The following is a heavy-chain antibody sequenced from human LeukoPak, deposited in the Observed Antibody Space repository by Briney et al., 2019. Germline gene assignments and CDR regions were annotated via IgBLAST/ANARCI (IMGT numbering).Heavy chain of an antibody. V-gene: IGHV4-59*01. CDR1: GGSIRAYY. CDR2: IYYTGST. CDR3: AGTPINDAEIIAEGAFDI. J-gene: IGHJ3*02. Sequence: SETLSLTCTVSGGSIRAYYWNWIRQPPGKGLEWLGYIYYTGSTDYNPSLESRVTISVDTSKNQFSLRLSSVTAADTAVYYCAGTPINDAEIIAEGAFDIWGQGTMVTVSS. D-gene: IGHD1-1*01.